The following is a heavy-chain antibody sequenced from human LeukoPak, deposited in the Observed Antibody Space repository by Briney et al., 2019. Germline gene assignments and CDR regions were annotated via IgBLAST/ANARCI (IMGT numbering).Heavy chain of an antibody. CDR2: IYYSGST. J-gene: IGHJ5*02. D-gene: IGHD2-2*01. Sequence: SETLSLTCTVSGGSISSYYWSWIRQPPGKGLEWIVYIYYSGSTNYNPSLKSRVTISVDTSKNQFSLKLSSVTAADTAVYYCARLMCSSTSCYVGDNWFDPWGQGTLVTVSS. CDR1: GGSISSYY. V-gene: IGHV4-59*08. CDR3: ARLMCSSTSCYVGDNWFDP.